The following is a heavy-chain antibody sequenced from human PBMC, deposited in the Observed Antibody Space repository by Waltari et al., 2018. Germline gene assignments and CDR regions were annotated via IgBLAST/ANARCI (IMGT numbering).Heavy chain of an antibody. Sequence: EVQLVESGGGLVKPGGSLRLSCAASGFTFSSYSMNWVRQAPGKGLEWVSSISSSSYIYYADSVKGRFTISRDNAKNSLYLQMNSLRAEDTAVYYCARGSYYDFWSGYLVSDYFDYWGQGTLVTVSS. CDR2: ISSSSYI. CDR3: ARGSYYDFWSGYLVSDYFDY. J-gene: IGHJ4*02. CDR1: GFTFSSYS. V-gene: IGHV3-21*01. D-gene: IGHD3-3*01.